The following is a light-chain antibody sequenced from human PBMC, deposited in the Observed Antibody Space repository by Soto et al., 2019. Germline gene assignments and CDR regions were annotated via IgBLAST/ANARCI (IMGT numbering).Light chain of an antibody. Sequence: DIVMTQTPLSSPVTLGQPASISCRSSQSLVLKDETTSFSWLHQRPGQPPRLLIYNISNRFSGVPDRFSGSGAGTDFTLTISRVEPEDVGVYYCMQGTQLPWTFGQGTKVEI. V-gene: IGKV2-24*01. CDR3: MQGTQLPWT. CDR1: QSLVLKDETTS. CDR2: NIS. J-gene: IGKJ1*01.